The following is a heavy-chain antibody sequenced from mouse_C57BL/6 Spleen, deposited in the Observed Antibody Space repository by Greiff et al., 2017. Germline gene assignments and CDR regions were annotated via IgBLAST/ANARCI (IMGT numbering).Heavy chain of an antibody. CDR3: ARKSFDY. Sequence: EVQLHQSGPELVKPGASVKISCKASGYTFTDYYMNWVKQSHGKSLEWIGDINPNNGGTSYNQKFKGKATLTVDKSSSTAYMELRSLTSEDSAVYYCARKSFDYWGQGTTLTVSS. V-gene: IGHV1-26*01. J-gene: IGHJ2*01. CDR2: INPNNGGT. CDR1: GYTFTDYY.